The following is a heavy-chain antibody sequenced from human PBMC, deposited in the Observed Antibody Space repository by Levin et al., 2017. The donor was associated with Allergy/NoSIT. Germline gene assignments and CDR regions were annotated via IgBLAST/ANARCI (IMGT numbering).Heavy chain of an antibody. V-gene: IGHV3-23*01. J-gene: IGHJ3*02. CDR2: ISGGGST. Sequence: GESLKISCAASGFTFSSYAMSWVRLAPGKGLEWVSGISGGGSTYYADSVKGRFTISRDNSKNTLYLQMNSLRAEDTAVYYCAKVSRTTVTTRDAFDIWGQGTMVTVSS. CDR3: AKVSRTTVTTRDAFDI. CDR1: GFTFSSYA. D-gene: IGHD4-17*01.